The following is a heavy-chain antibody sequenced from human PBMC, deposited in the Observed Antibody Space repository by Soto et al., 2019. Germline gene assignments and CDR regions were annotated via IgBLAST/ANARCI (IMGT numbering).Heavy chain of an antibody. Sequence: QVQLQESGPGLVKPSETLSLTCTVSGGSISSYYWSWIRQPPGKGLEWIGYIYYSGSTNYNPSLKSRVTISVDTSKNQFSLKLSSVTAADTAGYYCARDAGEYEKYNWFDPWGQGTLVTVSS. V-gene: IGHV4-59*01. CDR3: ARDAGEYEKYNWFDP. D-gene: IGHD2-2*01. J-gene: IGHJ5*02. CDR1: GGSISSYY. CDR2: IYYSGST.